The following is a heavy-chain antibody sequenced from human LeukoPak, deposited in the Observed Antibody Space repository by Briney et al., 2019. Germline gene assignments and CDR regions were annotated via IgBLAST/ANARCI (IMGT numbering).Heavy chain of an antibody. D-gene: IGHD6-19*01. J-gene: IGHJ4*02. V-gene: IGHV3-30-3*01. CDR2: ISYDGSNK. CDR1: GFTFSSYA. CDR3: ARGPYSSGWYDY. Sequence: GGSLRLSCAASGFTFSSYAMHWVRQAPGKGLEWVAVISYDGSNKYYADSVKGRFTISRDNSKNTLYLQMNSLRAEDTAVYYCARGPYSSGWYDYWGQGTLVTVSS.